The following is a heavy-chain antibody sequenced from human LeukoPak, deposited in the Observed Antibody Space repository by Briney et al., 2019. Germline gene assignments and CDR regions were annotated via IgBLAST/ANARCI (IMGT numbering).Heavy chain of an antibody. CDR3: AKGTKPVMTIPDY. D-gene: IGHD4/OR15-4a*01. CDR2: INHNGNVN. J-gene: IGHJ4*02. V-gene: IGHV3-7*01. CDR1: GFTFSSYW. Sequence: GGSLRLSCAASGFTFSSYWMNWARQAPGKGLEWVASINHNGNVNYYVDSVKGRFTISRDNAKNSLFLQMNSLRAEDTALYYCAKGTKPVMTIPDYWGQGTLVTVSS.